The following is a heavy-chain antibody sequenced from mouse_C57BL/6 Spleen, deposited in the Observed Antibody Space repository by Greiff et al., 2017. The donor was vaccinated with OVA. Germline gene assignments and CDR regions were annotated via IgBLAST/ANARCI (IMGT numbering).Heavy chain of an antibody. J-gene: IGHJ4*01. CDR3: ARGNYDAMDY. CDR1: GFTFSSYG. V-gene: IGHV5-6*01. CDR2: ISSGGSYT. D-gene: IGHD2-1*01. Sequence: VQLKESGGDLVKPGGSLKLSCAASGFTFSSYGMSWVRQTPDKRLEWVATISSGGSYTYYPDSVKGRFTISRDNDKNTLYLQISSLKSEDTAMYYCARGNYDAMDYWGQGTSVTVSS.